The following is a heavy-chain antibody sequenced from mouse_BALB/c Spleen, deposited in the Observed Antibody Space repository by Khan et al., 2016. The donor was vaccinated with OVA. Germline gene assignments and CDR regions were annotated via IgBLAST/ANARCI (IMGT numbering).Heavy chain of an antibody. CDR2: IDPANDNS. D-gene: IGHD4-1*01. CDR3: APAGTGDYFDY. CDR1: GFNIKDTH. J-gene: IGHJ2*01. Sequence: VQLKQSGAELVKPGASVKLSCTPSGFNIKDTHMHWVKQRPEQGLEWIGRIDPANDNSKYDPRFQGKATITADTSSNTAYLHLSSLTSEDTAVYYCAPAGTGDYFDYWGQGTTLTVSS. V-gene: IGHV14-3*02.